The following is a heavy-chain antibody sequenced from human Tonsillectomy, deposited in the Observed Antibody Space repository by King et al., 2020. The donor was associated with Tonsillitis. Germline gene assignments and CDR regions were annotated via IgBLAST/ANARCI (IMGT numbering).Heavy chain of an antibody. D-gene: IGHD3-22*01. CDR2: IYHSGST. J-gene: IGHJ3*02. V-gene: IGHV4-30-2*01. CDR1: GGSISSGGYS. CDR3: ARGGRPGDTLIEAFDI. Sequence: QLQESGSGLVKPSQTLSLTCAVSGGSISSGGYSWSWIRQPPGKGLEWIGYIYHSGSTYYNPSLKSRVTISVDRSKNQFSLKPSSVSAADTAVYYCARGGRPGDTLIEAFDIWGQGTMVTVSS.